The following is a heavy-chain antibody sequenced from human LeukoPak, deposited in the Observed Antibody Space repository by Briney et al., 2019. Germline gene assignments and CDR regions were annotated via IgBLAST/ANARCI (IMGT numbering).Heavy chain of an antibody. Sequence: GSLRLSCAASGFTFSDYYVSWIRQPPGKGLEWIGYIYYTGSTNYNPSLKSRVTISVDTSNNQFSLKLSSVTAADTAVYYCARAGSYDILTGYYGHYMDVWGQGTTVTVSS. CDR3: ARAGSYDILTGYYGHYMDV. V-gene: IGHV4-59*01. J-gene: IGHJ6*02. CDR1: GFTFSDYY. D-gene: IGHD3-9*01. CDR2: IYYTGST.